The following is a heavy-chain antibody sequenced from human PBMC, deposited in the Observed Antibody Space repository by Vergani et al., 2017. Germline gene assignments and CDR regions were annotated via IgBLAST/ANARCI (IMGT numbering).Heavy chain of an antibody. CDR2: ISGSGGST. CDR1: GFTFSSYA. J-gene: IGHJ2*01. V-gene: IGHV3-23*01. CDR3: ARAGCSSTSCYTEGYWYFDL. Sequence: EVQLLESGGGLVQPGGSLRLSCAASGFTFSSYAMSWVRQAPGKGLEWVSAISGSGGSTYYADSVKGRFTISRDNSKNTLYLQMNSLRAEDTAVYYCARAGCSSTSCYTEGYWYFDLWGRGTLVTVSS. D-gene: IGHD2-2*02.